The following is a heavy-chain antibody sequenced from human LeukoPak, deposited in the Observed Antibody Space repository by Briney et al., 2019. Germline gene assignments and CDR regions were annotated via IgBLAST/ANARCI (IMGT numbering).Heavy chain of an antibody. CDR3: ARVVYDSSGYLFDY. Sequence: VKVSCKASGYTFTGYYIHWMRQAPGQGLEWMGWINPNSGGTNYAQKFQGRVTMTRDTSISTAYMELSRLRSEDTAVYYCARVVYDSSGYLFDYWGQGTLVNVSS. CDR2: INPNSGGT. V-gene: IGHV1-2*02. CDR1: GYTFTGYY. J-gene: IGHJ4*02. D-gene: IGHD3-22*01.